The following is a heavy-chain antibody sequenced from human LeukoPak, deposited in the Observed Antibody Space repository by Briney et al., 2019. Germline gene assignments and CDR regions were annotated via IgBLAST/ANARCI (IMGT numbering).Heavy chain of an antibody. CDR2: ISSSSSYI. J-gene: IGHJ4*02. CDR1: GFTFSSYS. CDR3: ARALTYYDFWSGSGQMDY. Sequence: GGSLRLSCAASGFTFSSYSMNWVRQAPGKGLEWVSSISSSSSYIYYADSVKGRFTISRDNAKNSLYLQMNSLRAEDTAVYYCARALTYYDFWSGSGQMDYWGQGTLVTVSS. V-gene: IGHV3-21*01. D-gene: IGHD3-3*01.